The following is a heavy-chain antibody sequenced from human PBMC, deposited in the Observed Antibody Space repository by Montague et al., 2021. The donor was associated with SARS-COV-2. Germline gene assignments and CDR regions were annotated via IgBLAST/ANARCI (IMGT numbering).Heavy chain of an antibody. CDR2: IYYSGSA. D-gene: IGHD4-23*01. V-gene: IGHV4-31*03. CDR3: ARAVETTVVTHFDY. Sequence: TLSPTCTVSDGSISSGGYYWSWIRQHPGKGLEWIGYIYYSGSAYYNPSLKSRVTMSVDTSKNQFSLKLTSVTAADTAVYYCARAVETTVVTHFDYWGQGTLVTVSS. CDR1: DGSISSGGYY. J-gene: IGHJ4*02.